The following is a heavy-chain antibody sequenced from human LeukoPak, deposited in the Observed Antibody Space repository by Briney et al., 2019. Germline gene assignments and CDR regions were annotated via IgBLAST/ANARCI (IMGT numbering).Heavy chain of an antibody. V-gene: IGHV3-66*01. CDR2: VYSGGST. J-gene: IGHJ4*02. Sequence: PGGSLRLSCAASGFTVSSNYMTWVRQAPGRGLEWVSVVYSGGSTYYADSVKGRFTISRDSSKNTLYLQMNSLRAEDTAVYYCALGDPSSSWGQGTLVTVSS. CDR1: GFTVSSNY. CDR3: ALGDPSSS. D-gene: IGHD6-13*01.